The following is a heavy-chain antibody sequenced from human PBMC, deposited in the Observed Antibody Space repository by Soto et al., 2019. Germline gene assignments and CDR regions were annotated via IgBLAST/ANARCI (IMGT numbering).Heavy chain of an antibody. J-gene: IGHJ4*02. CDR3: ARDIFGLLTLGVSDF. D-gene: IGHD3-10*02. V-gene: IGHV1-3*01. CDR2: VNAENGNT. Sequence: ASVKVSCKASGYTFTTYAIHWVRQAPGQRLEWMGWVNAENGNTKYSQKFQGRVTITVDTSASTAYMEMSSLRSEDTAVYYCARDIFGLLTLGVSDFWGQGALVTVSS. CDR1: GYTFTTYA.